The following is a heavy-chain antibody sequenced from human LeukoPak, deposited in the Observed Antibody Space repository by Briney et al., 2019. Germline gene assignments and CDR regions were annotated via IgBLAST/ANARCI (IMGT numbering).Heavy chain of an antibody. CDR1: GFTFSTYA. CDR3: ASSRRKGNAFDI. Sequence: PGGSLRLSCAASGFTFSTYAMSWVRQAPGKGPEWVSTISGSGVTTYYADSVKGRFTISRDNSKNTLDLQMNSLRAEDTAAYYCASSRRKGNAFDIWGQGTMVTVSS. V-gene: IGHV3-23*01. J-gene: IGHJ3*02. CDR2: ISGSGVTT. D-gene: IGHD2-2*01.